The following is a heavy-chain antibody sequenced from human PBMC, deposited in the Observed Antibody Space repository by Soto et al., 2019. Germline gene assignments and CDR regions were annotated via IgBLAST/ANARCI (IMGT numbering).Heavy chain of an antibody. D-gene: IGHD6-19*01. CDR2: ISYDGSNK. Sequence: GGSLRLSCAASGFTFSSYAVHWVRQAPGKGLEWVAVISYDGSNKYYADSVKGRFTISRDNSKNTLYLQMDSLRAEDTAVYYCARDSGWMVRKGLDYWGQGTLVTVSS. V-gene: IGHV3-30-3*01. J-gene: IGHJ4*02. CDR3: ARDSGWMVRKGLDY. CDR1: GFTFSSYA.